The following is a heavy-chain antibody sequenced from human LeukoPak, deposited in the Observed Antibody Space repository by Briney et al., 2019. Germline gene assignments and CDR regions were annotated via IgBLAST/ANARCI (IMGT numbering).Heavy chain of an antibody. CDR2: IGIAGDT. Sequence: GGSLRLSCAASGSTFSSYDMHWVRHAPGRGLEWVSAIGIAGDTYYPDSVKGRFTISRENAKNSMYLQMNSLKDGDTAVYYCIRGGIQVSGIDAFDIWGQGTMVTVSS. J-gene: IGHJ3*02. V-gene: IGHV3-13*01. CDR1: GSTFSSYD. D-gene: IGHD5/OR15-5a*01. CDR3: IRGGIQVSGIDAFDI.